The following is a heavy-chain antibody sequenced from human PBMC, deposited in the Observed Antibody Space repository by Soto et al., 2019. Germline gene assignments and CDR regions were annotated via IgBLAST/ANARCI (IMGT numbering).Heavy chain of an antibody. CDR1: GGSFSGYY. J-gene: IGHJ4*02. CDR3: ARGPHFDY. V-gene: IGHV4-34*01. CDR2: INHSGST. Sequence: SETLSLTCAVYGGSFSGYYWSWIRQPPGKGLEWIGEINHSGSTNYHPSLKSRVTISVDTSKNQFSLKLSSVTAADTAVYYCARGPHFDYWGQGTLVTVSS.